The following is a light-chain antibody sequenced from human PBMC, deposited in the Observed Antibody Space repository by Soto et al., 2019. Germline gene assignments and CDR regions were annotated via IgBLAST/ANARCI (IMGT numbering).Light chain of an antibody. CDR3: GTWDSSLSAVV. CDR2: DNN. V-gene: IGLV1-51*01. J-gene: IGLJ2*01. Sequence: QSVLTQPPSASGTPGQRVTISCSGSTSNLGSNFIYWYQQLPGTAPKLLIYDNNKRPSGIPDRFSGSKSGTSATLGITGLQTGDEADYYCGTWDSSLSAVVFGGGTKLTVL. CDR1: TSNLGSNF.